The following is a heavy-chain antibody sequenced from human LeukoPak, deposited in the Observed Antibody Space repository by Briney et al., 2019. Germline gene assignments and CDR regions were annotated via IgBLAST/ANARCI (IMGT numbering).Heavy chain of an antibody. CDR3: ARGYCSGGSCYKLNACDI. CDR1: GFTFSSYW. D-gene: IGHD2-15*01. Sequence: GGSLRLSCAASGFTFSSYWMHWVRQAPGKGLVWVSHINSDGISTGYVDSVKGRFIICRDNAKNTLYLQMNSLRAEDTAVYYCARGYCSGGSCYKLNACDIWGQGTMVTVSS. CDR2: INSDGIST. V-gene: IGHV3-74*01. J-gene: IGHJ3*02.